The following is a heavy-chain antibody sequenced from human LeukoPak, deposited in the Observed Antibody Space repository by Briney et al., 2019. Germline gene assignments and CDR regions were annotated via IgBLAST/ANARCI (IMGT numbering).Heavy chain of an antibody. D-gene: IGHD3-3*01. CDR1: GFTFSDYY. CDR3: ARVYDFWSGYYPTFDY. V-gene: IGHV3-11*04. J-gene: IGHJ4*02. Sequence: GGSLRLSCAASGFTFSDYYMSWIRQAPGKGLEWVSYISSSGSTIYYADSVKGRFTISRDNAKNSLYLQMNSLRAEGTAVYYCARVYDFWSGYYPTFDYWGQGTLVTVSS. CDR2: ISSSGSTI.